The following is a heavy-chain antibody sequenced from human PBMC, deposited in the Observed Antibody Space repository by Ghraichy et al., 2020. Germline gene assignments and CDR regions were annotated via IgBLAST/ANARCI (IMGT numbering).Heavy chain of an antibody. V-gene: IGHV3-43D*03. CDR2: ITCDASST. Sequence: GGSLRLSCAASGFTFDDFAMYWVRQAPGKGLEWVSLITCDASSTYYADSVKGRFNISRDNSKISIYLQMNSLRVEDTVFYYCAKDISTVVAIGFDCCVQGTLVTVAS. CDR1: GFTFDDFA. J-gene: IGHJ4*02. D-gene: IGHD4-23*01. CDR3: AKDISTVVAIGFDC.